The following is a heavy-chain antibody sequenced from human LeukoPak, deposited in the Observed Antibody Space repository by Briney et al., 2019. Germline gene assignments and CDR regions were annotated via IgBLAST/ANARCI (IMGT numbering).Heavy chain of an antibody. Sequence: KPSETLSLTCTVSGGSITSYYWSWIRQPPGKGLEWIGYIYYSGSTNYNPSLKSRVTISLDTSKNQFSLKLSSVTAAATAVYYCARATTVTKLDYWGQGTLVTVSS. CDR2: IYYSGST. CDR1: GGSITSYY. CDR3: ARATTVTKLDY. J-gene: IGHJ4*02. D-gene: IGHD4-17*01. V-gene: IGHV4-59*08.